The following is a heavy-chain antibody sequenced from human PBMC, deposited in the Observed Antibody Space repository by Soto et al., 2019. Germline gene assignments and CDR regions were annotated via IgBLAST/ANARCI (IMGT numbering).Heavy chain of an antibody. Sequence: GASVKVSCKASGYTFSSYYVHWVRQAPGQGLEWMGIIDPSGGSTSYAQKFQGRVTMTRDTSTSTVYMELSSLRSEDTAVYYCANGYDSSGYYQPWGQGTLVTVSS. CDR2: IDPSGGST. CDR1: GYTFSSYY. V-gene: IGHV1-46*01. J-gene: IGHJ5*02. CDR3: ANGYDSSGYYQP. D-gene: IGHD3-22*01.